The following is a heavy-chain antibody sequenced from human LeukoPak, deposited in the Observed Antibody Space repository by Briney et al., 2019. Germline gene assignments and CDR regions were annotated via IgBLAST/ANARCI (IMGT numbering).Heavy chain of an antibody. CDR3: ARGRYDFWSGYYVDGMDV. J-gene: IGHJ6*02. Sequence: SETLSLTCTVSGGSISSYCWSWIRQPPGKGLEWIGYIYYSGSTNYNPSLKSRVTISVDTSKNQFSLKLSSVTAADTAVYYCARGRYDFWSGYYVDGMDVWGQGTTVTVSS. CDR2: IYYSGST. D-gene: IGHD3-3*01. CDR1: GGSISSYC. V-gene: IGHV4-59*01.